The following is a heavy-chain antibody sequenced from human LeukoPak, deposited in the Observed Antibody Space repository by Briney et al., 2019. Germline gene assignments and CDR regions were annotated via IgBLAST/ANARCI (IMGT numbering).Heavy chain of an antibody. CDR3: ARGASSGYRIDY. CDR1: GFTFSSYW. D-gene: IGHD5-18*01. J-gene: IGHJ4*02. CDR2: INSDVSST. V-gene: IGHV3-74*01. Sequence: PGGSLRLSCAASGFTFSSYWMHWVRQAPGKGLVWVSRINSDVSSTSYADSVKGRFTISRDNAKNTLYLQMNSLRAEETAVYYCARGASSGYRIDYWGQGTLVPVSA.